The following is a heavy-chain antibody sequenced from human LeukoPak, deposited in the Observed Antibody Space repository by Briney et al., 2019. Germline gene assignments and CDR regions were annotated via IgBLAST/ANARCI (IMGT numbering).Heavy chain of an antibody. V-gene: IGHV4-30-4*01. J-gene: IGHJ4*02. CDR2: IYSGGTS. CDR3: AANYGLGYYFVY. D-gene: IGHD3-10*01. CDR1: GGSISSGGSY. Sequence: PSETLSLTCAVSGGSISSGGSYWTWIRQPPGKGLEWIGYIYSGGTSYYNPSLESRVTISLDTSKNQFSLKLTSLTAADTAVYYCAANYGLGYYFVYWGQGTLVTVSS.